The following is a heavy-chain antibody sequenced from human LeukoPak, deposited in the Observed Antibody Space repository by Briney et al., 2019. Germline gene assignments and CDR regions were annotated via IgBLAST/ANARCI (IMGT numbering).Heavy chain of an antibody. CDR2: VYYSGTT. J-gene: IGHJ4*02. D-gene: IGHD1-26*01. CDR1: GGSISSSNYH. Sequence: PSETLSLTCTVSGGSISSSNYHWVWIRQPPGKGLEWIGTVYYSGTTYYNPSLKSRVTIFVDTSKNQFSLKLSSVTAADTAVYHCATLIRGGNYYFDYWGQGTLVTVSS. CDR3: ATLIRGGNYYFDY. V-gene: IGHV4-39*01.